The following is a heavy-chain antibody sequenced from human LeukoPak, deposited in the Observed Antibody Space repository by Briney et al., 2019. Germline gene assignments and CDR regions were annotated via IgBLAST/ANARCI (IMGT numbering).Heavy chain of an antibody. CDR2: IYYSGST. D-gene: IGHD3-3*01. Sequence: SETLSLTCTVSGGSISSYYWSWIRQPPGKGLEWIGYIYYSGSTNYNPSLKSRVTISVDTSKNQFSLKLSSVTAADTAVYYCASTLYYDFWSGYQNYYYHYMDVWGKGTTVTVSS. CDR1: GGSISSYY. V-gene: IGHV4-59*01. CDR3: ASTLYYDFWSGYQNYYYHYMDV. J-gene: IGHJ6*03.